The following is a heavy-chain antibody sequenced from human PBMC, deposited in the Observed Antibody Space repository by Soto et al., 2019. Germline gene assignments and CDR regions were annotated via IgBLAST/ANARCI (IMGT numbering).Heavy chain of an antibody. D-gene: IGHD3-10*01. CDR3: ARDLGEVSAL. J-gene: IGHJ4*02. CDR1: GFTFANSW. V-gene: IGHV3-74*01. CDR2: VTGDGHTT. Sequence: VGSLRLSCAASGFTFANSWMHWLRQAPGKGPEWVSRVTGDGHTTQYADSLKGRFTISRDNAKNSLFLQMNSLRAEDTAVYYCARDLGEVSALWGQGTLVTVSS.